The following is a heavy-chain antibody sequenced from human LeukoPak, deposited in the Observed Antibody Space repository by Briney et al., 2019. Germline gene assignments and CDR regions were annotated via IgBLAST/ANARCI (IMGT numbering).Heavy chain of an antibody. CDR1: GYSFTSYW. D-gene: IGHD1-20*01. V-gene: IGHV5-51*01. CDR2: IYPGDSDT. Sequence: PGESLKISCKGSGYSFTSYWIGWVRQMPGKGLEWMGIIYPGDSDTRYSPSFQGQVTISADKSISTAYLQWSSLKASDTAMYYCTRQESITGTPGGFDYWGQGTLVTVSS. CDR3: TRQESITGTPGGFDY. J-gene: IGHJ4*02.